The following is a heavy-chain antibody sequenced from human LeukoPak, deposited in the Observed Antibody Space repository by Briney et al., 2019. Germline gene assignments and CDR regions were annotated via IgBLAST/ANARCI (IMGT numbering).Heavy chain of an antibody. J-gene: IGHJ4*02. Sequence: GGSLRLSCAVSGFTFDDYAMHWVRHVPGKGLEWVAGNSWNSDTRVYVDSVKGRFTISRDNARNSLYLQMNSLRAEDTALYYCITNGGGDSGYGNFDDWGQGTLVTVSS. V-gene: IGHV3-9*01. CDR2: NSWNSDTR. D-gene: IGHD5-12*01. CDR1: GFTFDDYA. CDR3: ITNGGGDSGYGNFDD.